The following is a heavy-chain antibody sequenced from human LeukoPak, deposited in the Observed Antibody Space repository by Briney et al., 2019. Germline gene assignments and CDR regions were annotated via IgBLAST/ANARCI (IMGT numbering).Heavy chain of an antibody. Sequence: GGSLRLSCAASGFTFSSYEMNWVRQAPGKGLEWVSYISSSGSTIYYADPVKGRFTISRDNAKNSLYLQMNSLRAEDTAVYYCARDPYSSSSFDYWGQGTLVTVSS. CDR3: ARDPYSSSSFDY. D-gene: IGHD6-6*01. J-gene: IGHJ4*02. CDR1: GFTFSSYE. V-gene: IGHV3-48*03. CDR2: ISSSGSTI.